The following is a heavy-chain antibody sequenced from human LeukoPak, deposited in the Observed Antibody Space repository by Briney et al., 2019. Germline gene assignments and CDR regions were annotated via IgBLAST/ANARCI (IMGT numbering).Heavy chain of an antibody. CDR2: IKEDGSEK. Sequence: GGSLRLSCAASGFTFSSYWMSWVRQAPGKGLEWVANIKEDGSEKNFVDSVKGRFTISRDNAKNSLYLQMNNLRAEDTAVFYCAKGGQTDRFDYWGQGAMVTVSS. D-gene: IGHD5-12*01. CDR1: GFTFSSYW. V-gene: IGHV3-7*05. CDR3: AKGGQTDRFDY. J-gene: IGHJ4*02.